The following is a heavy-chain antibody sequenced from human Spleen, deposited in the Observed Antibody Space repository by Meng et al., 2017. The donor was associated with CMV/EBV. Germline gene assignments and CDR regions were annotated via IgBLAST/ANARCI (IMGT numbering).Heavy chain of an antibody. CDR1: GSSLSSGYY. J-gene: IGHJ6*02. D-gene: IGHD3-10*01. Sequence: SETLSLTCTVSGSSLSSGYYWSWIRQPPGKGLEWIGEINHSGSTNYNPSLKSRVTISVDTSKNQFSLKLSSVTAADTAVYYCARVGITMVRGSSSGYGMDVWGQGTTVTVSS. V-gene: IGHV4-34*01. CDR2: INHSGST. CDR3: ARVGITMVRGSSSGYGMDV.